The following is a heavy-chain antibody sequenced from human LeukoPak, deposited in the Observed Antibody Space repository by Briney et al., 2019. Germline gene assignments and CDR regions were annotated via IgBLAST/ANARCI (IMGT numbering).Heavy chain of an antibody. V-gene: IGHV3-7*01. J-gene: IGHJ6*03. Sequence: PGGSLRLSCVTSGFMFSNYWMTWVCQAPGKGLEWVATIKQGGSGRNYVDSVKGRFIISRDSAKKSLYLQMNSLRAEDTAVYYCARDNDYHMDVWGKGTTVIVSS. D-gene: IGHD1-1*01. CDR1: GFMFSNYW. CDR2: IKQGGSGR. CDR3: ARDNDYHMDV.